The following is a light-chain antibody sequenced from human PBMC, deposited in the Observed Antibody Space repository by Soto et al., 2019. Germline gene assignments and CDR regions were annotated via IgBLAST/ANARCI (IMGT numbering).Light chain of an antibody. CDR1: QSLSTW. CDR2: KAS. Sequence: DIQMTQSPSTLSASVGDRVTITCRASQSLSTWLAWYQQKPGKAPKLLIYKASSLETGVPSRFSDSGSGTEFTLTISSLQPDDFATYYCQQYNGNPITFGQGTRLETK. V-gene: IGKV1-5*03. J-gene: IGKJ5*01. CDR3: QQYNGNPIT.